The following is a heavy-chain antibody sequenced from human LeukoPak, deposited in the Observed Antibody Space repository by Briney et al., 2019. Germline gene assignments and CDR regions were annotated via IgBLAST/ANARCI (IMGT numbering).Heavy chain of an antibody. CDR2: ISSSSSYI. Sequence: GGSLRLSCAASGFTFSSYSMNWVRQAPGKGLEWVSSISSSSSYIYYADSVKGRSTISRDNAKNSLYLQMNSLRAEDTAVYYCARVRYSSGWYPSDNWFDPWGQGTLVTVSS. CDR3: ARVRYSSGWYPSDNWFDP. J-gene: IGHJ5*02. D-gene: IGHD6-19*01. CDR1: GFTFSSYS. V-gene: IGHV3-21*01.